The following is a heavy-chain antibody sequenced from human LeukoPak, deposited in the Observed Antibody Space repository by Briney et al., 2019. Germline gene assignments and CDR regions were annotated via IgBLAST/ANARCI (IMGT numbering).Heavy chain of an antibody. Sequence: ASVKVSCKASGYTFTSYDINWVRQAPGQGLEWMGWINPNSGGTNYAQKFQGRVTMTRDTSISTAYMELSRLRSDDTAVYYCARGPDYGELGYWGQGTLVTVSS. V-gene: IGHV1-2*02. D-gene: IGHD4-17*01. J-gene: IGHJ4*02. CDR2: INPNSGGT. CDR1: GYTFTSYD. CDR3: ARGPDYGELGY.